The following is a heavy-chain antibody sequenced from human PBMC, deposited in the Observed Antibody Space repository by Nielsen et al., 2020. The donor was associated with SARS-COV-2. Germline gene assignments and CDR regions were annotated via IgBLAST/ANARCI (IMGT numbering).Heavy chain of an antibody. Sequence: SETLSLTCAVYGGSFSAYCWTWVRQPPGQGLEWMGEITHGGTTNYNPSPKSRVTMTIDTSKNQFSLKLSSVTAADTAIYYFVRAPDYDVLTGDYPDGFDVWGRGTMVTVSS. V-gene: IGHV4-34*01. CDR1: GGSFSAYC. CDR3: VRAPDYDVLTGDYPDGFDV. J-gene: IGHJ3*01. CDR2: ITHGGTT. D-gene: IGHD3-9*01.